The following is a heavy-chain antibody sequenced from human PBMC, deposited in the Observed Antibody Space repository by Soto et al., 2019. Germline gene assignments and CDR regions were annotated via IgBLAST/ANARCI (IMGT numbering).Heavy chain of an antibody. CDR3: ARASSHSGYPEYQINWFDP. V-gene: IGHV1-69*01. CDR1: GGTFSSYA. J-gene: IGHJ5*02. Sequence: QVQLVQSGAEVKKPGSSVKVSCKASGGTFSSYAISWVRQAPGQGLEWMGGIVPIFGTANYAQKFQGRVTITADDSTSTAYMELSSLRSEDTAVYYCARASSHSGYPEYQINWFDPWGQGTLVTVSS. D-gene: IGHD2-2*01. CDR2: IVPIFGTA.